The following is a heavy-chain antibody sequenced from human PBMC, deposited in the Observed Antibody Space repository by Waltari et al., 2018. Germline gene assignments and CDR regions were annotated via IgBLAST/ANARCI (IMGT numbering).Heavy chain of an antibody. V-gene: IGHV3-30*02. CDR3: AKDGDFSLPGYDAFDA. J-gene: IGHJ3*01. CDR1: GLTFTKYG. Sequence: QVYLVESGGGVVQPGGSLRLSCLASGLTFTKYGMHWVRQSPGKGLEWVAFISYDGSKIYDADSVKGRFTISRDNANKILYLEMNSLRPEDTSIYYCAKDGDFSLPGYDAFDAWGQGTVVTVSS. D-gene: IGHD4-17*01. CDR2: ISYDGSKI.